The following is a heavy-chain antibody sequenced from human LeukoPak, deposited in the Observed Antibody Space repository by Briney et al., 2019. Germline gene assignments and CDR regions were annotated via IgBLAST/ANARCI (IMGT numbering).Heavy chain of an antibody. CDR2: IYYSGST. V-gene: IGHV4-61*01. CDR1: GYSISSGYY. D-gene: IGHD3-22*01. Sequence: PSETLSLTCAVSGYSISSGYYWDWIRQPPGKGLEWIGYIYYSGSTNYNPSLKSRVTISVDTSKNQFSLKLSSVTAADTAVYYCARDMYYYDSSGYTRDWFDPWGQGTLVTVSS. CDR3: ARDMYYYDSSGYTRDWFDP. J-gene: IGHJ5*02.